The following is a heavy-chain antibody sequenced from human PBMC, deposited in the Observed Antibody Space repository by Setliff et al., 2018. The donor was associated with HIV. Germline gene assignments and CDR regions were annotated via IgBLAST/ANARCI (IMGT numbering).Heavy chain of an antibody. CDR1: GGSISSGSYY. D-gene: IGHD3-10*01. CDR3: VRDRLLLWFDEEYYFDY. Sequence: SETLSLTCTVSGGSISSGSYYWSWIRQPAGKGLEWIGSIYYSGSTYYNPSLKSRVTISLDTSKSLFSLKLSSVSAADTAVYYCVRDRLLLWFDEEYYFDYWGQGTLVTVSS. CDR2: IYYSGST. J-gene: IGHJ4*02. V-gene: IGHV4-39*07.